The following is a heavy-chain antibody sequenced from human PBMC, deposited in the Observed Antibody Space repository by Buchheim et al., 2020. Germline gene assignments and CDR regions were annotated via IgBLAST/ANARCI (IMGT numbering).Heavy chain of an antibody. D-gene: IGHD2-2*01. CDR2: IYYSGST. J-gene: IGHJ4*02. Sequence: QVQLQESGPGLVKPSQTLSLTCTVSGGSISSGGYYWSWIRQHPGKGLEWIGYIYYSGSTYYNPSLKSRVTISVDTSKNQFSLKLSSVTAADTAVYYCARINCSSTSCSSLWFGDTMGEDYFDYWGQGTL. V-gene: IGHV4-31*03. CDR1: GGSISSGGYY. CDR3: ARINCSSTSCSSLWFGDTMGEDYFDY.